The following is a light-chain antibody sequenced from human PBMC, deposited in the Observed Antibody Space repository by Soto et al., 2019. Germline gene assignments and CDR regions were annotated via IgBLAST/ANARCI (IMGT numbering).Light chain of an antibody. J-gene: IGKJ3*01. V-gene: IGKV1-9*01. CDR3: QHLNSF. Sequence: IQLTQSPSSLSASVGDRVTITCRASQGISSYLAWYQQKPGKAPKLLIYAASTLQSVVPSRFSGSGSGTVFTLTISRLHPEDFATYYCQHLNSFFGPGTQVDIQ. CDR1: QGISSY. CDR2: AAS.